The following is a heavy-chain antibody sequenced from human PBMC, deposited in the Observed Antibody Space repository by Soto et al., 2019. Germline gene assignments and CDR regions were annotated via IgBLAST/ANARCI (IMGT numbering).Heavy chain of an antibody. Sequence: EVQLVESGGGLVQPGGSLRLSCAASGFTLSTYVMHWVRQATGKGLEWVAALSYAGDTYYPGSVKGRFTFSRESAKNSLYLQMNSLTAGDTAVYYCAKGLHSASGYYYMDVWGKGTTVTVSS. D-gene: IGHD3-10*01. V-gene: IGHV3-13*01. J-gene: IGHJ6*03. CDR2: LSYAGDT. CDR3: AKGLHSASGYYYMDV. CDR1: GFTLSTYV.